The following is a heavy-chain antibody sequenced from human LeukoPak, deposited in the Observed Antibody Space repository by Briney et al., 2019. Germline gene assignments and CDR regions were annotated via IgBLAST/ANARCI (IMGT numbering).Heavy chain of an antibody. V-gene: IGHV3-30-3*01. J-gene: IGHJ6*02. Sequence: GGSLRLSCAASGFTFSSYAMHWVRQAPGKGLEWVAVIPYDGSNKYYADSVKGRFTISKDNSKNTLYLQMNSLRAEDTAVYYCARGASPRAYYYDSSGYLYYYYYGMDVWGQGTTVTVSS. CDR2: IPYDGSNK. D-gene: IGHD3-22*01. CDR1: GFTFSSYA. CDR3: ARGASPRAYYYDSSGYLYYYYYGMDV.